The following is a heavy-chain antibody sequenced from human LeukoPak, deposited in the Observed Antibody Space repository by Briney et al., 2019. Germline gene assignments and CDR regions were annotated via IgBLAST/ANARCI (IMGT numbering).Heavy chain of an antibody. CDR2: ISGYGDTT. V-gene: IGHV3-23*01. CDR3: ARGRFGVSGYDSPFDY. CDR1: GFTFSSFA. Sequence: GGSLRLSCSASGFTFSSFAMNWVRQAPGKGLEWVSIISGYGDTTYYTDSVKGRFTISRANSENTLYVQMNSLRAEDTAVYFCARGRFGVSGYDSPFDYWGQGSLVTVSS. J-gene: IGHJ4*02. D-gene: IGHD5-12*01.